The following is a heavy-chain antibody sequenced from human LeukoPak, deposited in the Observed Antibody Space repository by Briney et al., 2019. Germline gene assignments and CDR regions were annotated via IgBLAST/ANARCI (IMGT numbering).Heavy chain of an antibody. D-gene: IGHD4-17*01. CDR2: IYYSGST. V-gene: IGHV4-59*08. Sequence: SGTLSLTCTVSGGSISSYYWSWIRQPPGKGLEWIGYIYYSGSTNYNPSLKSRVTISVDTSKNQFSLKLSSVTAADTAVYYCASTYGDYGDAFDIWGQGTMVTVSS. J-gene: IGHJ3*02. CDR1: GGSISSYY. CDR3: ASTYGDYGDAFDI.